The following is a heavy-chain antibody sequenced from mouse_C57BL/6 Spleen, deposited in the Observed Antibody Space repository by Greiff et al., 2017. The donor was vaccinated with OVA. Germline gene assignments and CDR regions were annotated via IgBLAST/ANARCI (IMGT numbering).Heavy chain of an antibody. CDR3: DGNYCGRSNYFDY. CDR1: GFSLTSYS. Sequence: VQLQQSGPGLVPPSQSLSISCTVSGFSLTSYSISWVRQPPGKGLEWLGVIWTGGGTNYNSALKTRLSISKDNSKSQVFLKMNSLQTDDTAGYYCDGNYCGRSNYFDYWGQGTTLTVSS. V-gene: IGHV2-9-1*01. CDR2: IWTGGGT. J-gene: IGHJ2*01. D-gene: IGHD1-1*01.